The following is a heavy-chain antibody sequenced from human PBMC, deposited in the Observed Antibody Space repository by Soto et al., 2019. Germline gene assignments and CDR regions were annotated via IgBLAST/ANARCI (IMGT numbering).Heavy chain of an antibody. D-gene: IGHD7-27*01. V-gene: IGHV3-13*01. CDR2: IGTAGDT. Sequence: GGSLRLSCAAPGFTFSSYDMHWVRQATGKGLEWVSAIGTAGDTYYPGSVKGRFTISRENAKNSLYLQMNSLRAEDTAVYYCASGSLLGRGVVGWPVLYDYWGQRTLVTVSS. CDR3: ASGSLLGRGVVGWPVLYDY. J-gene: IGHJ4*02. CDR1: GFTFSSYD.